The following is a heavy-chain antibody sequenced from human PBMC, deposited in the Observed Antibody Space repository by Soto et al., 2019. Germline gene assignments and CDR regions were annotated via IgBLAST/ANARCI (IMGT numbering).Heavy chain of an antibody. CDR1: GGSISRSSYY. V-gene: IGHV4-39*01. CDR3: ARFTNYYDSSGYYYEQIPYFDY. Sequence: TSETLSLTCTVSGGSISRSSYYWGWIRQPPGKGLEWIGSIYYSGSTYYNPSLKSRVTISVDTSKNQFSLKLSSVTAADTAVYYCARFTNYYDSSGYYYEQIPYFDYWGQGTLVTVSS. J-gene: IGHJ4*02. CDR2: IYYSGST. D-gene: IGHD3-22*01.